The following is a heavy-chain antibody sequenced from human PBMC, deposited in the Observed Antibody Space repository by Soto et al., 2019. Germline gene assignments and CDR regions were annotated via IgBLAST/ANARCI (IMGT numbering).Heavy chain of an antibody. CDR3: ASVDLGYCSGGSCRVAFDY. D-gene: IGHD2-15*01. V-gene: IGHV1-46*03. CDR1: GYTFTSYY. J-gene: IGHJ4*02. CDR2: INPSGGRT. Sequence: QVQLVQSGAEVKKPGASVKVSCKASGYTFTSYYMHWVRQAPGQGLEWMGIINPSGGRTSYAQKFQGRVTMTRETSTRTVYMELSSLRSEDTAVYYCASVDLGYCSGGSCRVAFDYWGQGTLVTVSS.